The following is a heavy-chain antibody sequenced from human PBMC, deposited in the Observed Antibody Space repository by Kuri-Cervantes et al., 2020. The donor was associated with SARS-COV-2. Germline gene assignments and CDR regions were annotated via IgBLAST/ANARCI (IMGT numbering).Heavy chain of an antibody. CDR2: INHSGST. J-gene: IGHJ4*02. Sequence: SETLSLTCTVSGGSVSSGSYYWSWIRQPPGKGLEWIGEINHSGSTNYNPSLKSRVTISVDTSKNQFSLKLSSVTAADTAVYYCARPAGYYDSSGFYFDYWGQGTLVTVSS. V-gene: IGHV4-39*07. D-gene: IGHD3-22*01. CDR3: ARPAGYYDSSGFYFDY. CDR1: GGSVSSGSYY.